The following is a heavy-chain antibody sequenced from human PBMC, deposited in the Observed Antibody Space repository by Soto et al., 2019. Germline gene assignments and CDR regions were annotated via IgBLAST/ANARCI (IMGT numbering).Heavy chain of an antibody. CDR2: ISYDGSNK. CDR1: GFTFSSYG. J-gene: IGHJ4*02. Sequence: XGALRLSCAASGFTFSSYGMHWVRQAPGKGLEWVAVISYDGSNKYYADSVKGRFTISRDNSKNTLYLQMNSLRAEDTAVYYCAKDPGYWGQGTLVTVSS. V-gene: IGHV3-30*18. CDR3: AKDPGY.